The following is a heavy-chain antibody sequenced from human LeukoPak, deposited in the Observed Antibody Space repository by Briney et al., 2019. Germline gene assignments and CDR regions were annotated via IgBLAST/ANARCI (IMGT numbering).Heavy chain of an antibody. CDR3: ARGAELELAFDI. V-gene: IGHV1-2*02. CDR2: INPNSSGT. CDR1: GYTFTGYY. J-gene: IGHJ3*02. D-gene: IGHD1-7*01. Sequence: ASVKVSCKASGYTFTGYYMHWVRQAPGQGLEWMGWINPNSSGTNYAQKFQGRVAMTRDTSISTACMELGRLRSDDTAVYYCARGAELELAFDIWGQGTMVTVSS.